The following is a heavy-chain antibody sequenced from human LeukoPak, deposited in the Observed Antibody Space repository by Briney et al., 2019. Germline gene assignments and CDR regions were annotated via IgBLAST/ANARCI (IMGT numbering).Heavy chain of an antibody. D-gene: IGHD3-16*01. CDR2: ISSTGSAK. CDR1: GFTFSDYY. J-gene: IGHJ6*03. Sequence: GGSLRLSCAGSGFTFSDYYMSWIRQAPGKGLEWVSDISSTGSAKYYAESVKGRFTTSRDDAKNSLYLQMNSLRAEDTAVYYCAREFRGEFLQMDHYYYYMDVWGKGTTVTVSS. V-gene: IGHV3-11*04. CDR3: AREFRGEFLQMDHYYYYMDV.